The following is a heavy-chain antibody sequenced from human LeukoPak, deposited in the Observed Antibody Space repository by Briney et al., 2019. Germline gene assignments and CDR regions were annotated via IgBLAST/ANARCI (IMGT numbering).Heavy chain of an antibody. V-gene: IGHV3-23*01. CDR3: AKGPSLSVAGLDY. CDR2: ISGSGGST. Sequence: GGSLRLSCAASGFTFSSYAMSWVRQAPGKGLEWVAAISGSGGSTYYADSVKGRFTISRDNSKNTLCLQMNSLRGEDTAVYYCAKGPSLSVAGLDYWGQGTLVSVSS. J-gene: IGHJ4*02. D-gene: IGHD6-19*01. CDR1: GFTFSSYA.